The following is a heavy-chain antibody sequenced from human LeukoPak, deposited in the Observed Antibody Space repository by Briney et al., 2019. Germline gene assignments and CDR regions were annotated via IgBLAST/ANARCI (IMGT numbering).Heavy chain of an antibody. CDR2: IYYSGST. CDR3: ARLSPFGYYDSSGYPFDY. J-gene: IGHJ4*02. Sequence: PSETLSLTCTVSDDSIRTNTYYWGWIRQPPGKGLAWIGSIYYSGSTYYNLSLKSRVTISVDTSKKQFSLKLSSVTAADTAVYYCARLSPFGYYDSSGYPFDYWGQGTLVTVSS. V-gene: IGHV4-39*01. CDR1: DDSIRTNTYY. D-gene: IGHD3-22*01.